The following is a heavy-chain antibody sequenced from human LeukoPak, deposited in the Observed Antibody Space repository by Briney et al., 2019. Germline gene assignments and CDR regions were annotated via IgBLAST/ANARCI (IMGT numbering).Heavy chain of an antibody. CDR2: ISSSGSTI. CDR3: ARSGYSGSYWGAFDI. CDR1: GFTFSDYY. J-gene: IGHJ3*02. D-gene: IGHD1-26*01. V-gene: IGHV3-11*01. Sequence: PGGSLRLSCAASGFTFSDYYMSWIRQAPGKGLEWVSYISSSGSTIYYADSVKGRFTISRDNAKNSLYLQMNSLRAGDTALYYCARSGYSGSYWGAFDIWGQGTMVTVSS.